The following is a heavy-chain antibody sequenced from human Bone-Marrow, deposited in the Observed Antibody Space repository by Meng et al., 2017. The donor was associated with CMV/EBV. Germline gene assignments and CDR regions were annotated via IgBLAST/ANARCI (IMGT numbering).Heavy chain of an antibody. J-gene: IGHJ4*02. CDR2: IIPIFGTA. D-gene: IGHD1-1*01. V-gene: IGHV1-69*05. CDR3: AAEKYTWNDARSQFDY. Sequence: SVKVSCKASGGTFSSYAISWVRQAPGQGLEWMGGIIPIFGTATYAQKFQGRVTITTDESTSTAYMELSSLRSEDTAVYYCAAEKYTWNDARSQFDYWGQGTLVTFSS. CDR1: GGTFSSYA.